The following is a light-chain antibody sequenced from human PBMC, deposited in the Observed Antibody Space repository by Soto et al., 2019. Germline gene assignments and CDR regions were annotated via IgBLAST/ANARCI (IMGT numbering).Light chain of an antibody. V-gene: IGLV2-14*01. CDR3: SSYTASTTYV. CDR1: SSDVGGYNY. Sequence: QSVLTQPASVSGSPGQSITISCTGTSSDVGGYNYVSWYQHHPGKAPKLIIYDVSDRPSGVSNRFSGSKSGNTASLTISGLQVEDEADYYCSSYTASTTYVFGTGTKLTVL. J-gene: IGLJ1*01. CDR2: DVS.